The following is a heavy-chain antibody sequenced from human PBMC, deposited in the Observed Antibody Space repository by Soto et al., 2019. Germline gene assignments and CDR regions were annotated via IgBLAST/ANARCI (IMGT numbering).Heavy chain of an antibody. D-gene: IGHD3-22*01. Sequence: QVQLVQSGAEVKKPGSSVKVSCKASGGTFSSYISWVRQAPGQGLEWMGRIIPILGIANYAQKFQGRVTMTADKSTSTAYMELSSLRSEDTAVYYCARLLYYDSSGYPVDYWGQGTLVTVSS. V-gene: IGHV1-69*02. CDR3: ARLLYYDSSGYPVDY. CDR2: IIPILGIA. CDR1: GGTFSSY. J-gene: IGHJ4*02.